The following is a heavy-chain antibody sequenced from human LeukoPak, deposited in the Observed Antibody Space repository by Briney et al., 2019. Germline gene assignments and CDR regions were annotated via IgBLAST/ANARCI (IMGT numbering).Heavy chain of an antibody. CDR3: ARYERGSGFGELLYPFDP. D-gene: IGHD3-10*01. CDR2: TYYRSKWYN. J-gene: IGHJ5*02. Sequence: SQTLSLTRAISGDSVSSNSAAWNWIRQSPSRGLEWLGRTYYRSKWYNDYAVSVKSRITINPDTSKNQFSLQLNSVTPEDTAVYYCARYERGSGFGELLYPFDPWGQGTLVTVSS. V-gene: IGHV6-1*01. CDR1: GDSVSSNSAA.